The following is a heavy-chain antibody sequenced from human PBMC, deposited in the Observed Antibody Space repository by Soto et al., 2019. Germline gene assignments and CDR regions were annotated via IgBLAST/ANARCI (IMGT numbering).Heavy chain of an antibody. Sequence: GGSLRLSCAASRFTFRNYGMSWVRQGPGKGLEWVSGISPTGEQRFYVDSVKGRFFISRDNSQNTLSLEMNNVRAEDTALYYCAKDTGYSYGSLVSFDIWGQGTMVT. CDR1: RFTFRNYG. CDR3: AKDTGYSYGSLVSFDI. V-gene: IGHV3-23*01. J-gene: IGHJ3*02. CDR2: ISPTGEQR. D-gene: IGHD5-18*01.